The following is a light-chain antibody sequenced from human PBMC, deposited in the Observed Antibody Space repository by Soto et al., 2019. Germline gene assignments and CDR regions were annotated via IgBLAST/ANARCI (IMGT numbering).Light chain of an antibody. CDR3: SSYTSSSTLV. J-gene: IGLJ2*01. CDR2: EVS. CDR1: SSDVGGYNY. V-gene: IGLV2-14*01. Sequence: QAALTQPACVSGSPGQSITISCTGTSSDVGGYNYVSWYQQHPGKAPKLMIYEVSNRPSGVSNRFSGSKSGNTASLTLSGLQAEDEADYYCSSYTSSSTLVFGGGTKLPVL.